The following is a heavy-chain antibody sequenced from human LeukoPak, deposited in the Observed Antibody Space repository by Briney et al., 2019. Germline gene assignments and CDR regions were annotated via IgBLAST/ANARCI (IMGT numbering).Heavy chain of an antibody. CDR1: GFTFTSSA. D-gene: IGHD2-2*01. CDR2: IVVGSGNT. J-gene: IGHJ6*02. V-gene: IGHV1-58*01. Sequence: SVKVSCKASGFTFTSSAVQWVRQARGQRLEWIGWIVVGSGNTNYAQKFQERVTITRDMSISTAYMELSSLRFEDTSVYYCAAWKPAATISHYSYGMDDWGQGTTVTVSS. CDR3: AAWKPAATISHYSYGMDD.